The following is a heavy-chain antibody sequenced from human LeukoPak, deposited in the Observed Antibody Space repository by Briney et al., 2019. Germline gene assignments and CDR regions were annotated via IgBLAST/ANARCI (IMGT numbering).Heavy chain of an antibody. D-gene: IGHD6-19*01. V-gene: IGHV6-1*01. J-gene: IGHJ4*02. CDR1: GDSVSSNSAA. CDR2: TYYRSKWYN. CDR3: ARGLGYSSGWPFYFDY. Sequence: PSQTLSLTCAISGDSVSSNSAAWNWIRQSPSRGLEWLGRTYYRSKWYNDYAVSVKSRTTINPDTSKNQFSLQLNSVTPEDTAVYYCARGLGYSSGWPFYFDYWGQGTLVTVSS.